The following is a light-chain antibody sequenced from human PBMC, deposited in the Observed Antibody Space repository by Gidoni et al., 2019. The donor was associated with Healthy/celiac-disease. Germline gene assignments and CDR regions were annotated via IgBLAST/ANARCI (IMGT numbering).Light chain of an antibody. CDR2: AAS. V-gene: IGKV3-11*01. Sequence: SPPTLSVPPGERATLSCSGSQGVSSYVAWYQQTPGQAPRLLIYAASNRATGIPAMCSGSGSGTDFTITISSLEPEDVAVYYRQQSSNWAHTFGQGTKLEIK. J-gene: IGKJ2*01. CDR3: QQSSNWAHT. CDR1: QGVSSY.